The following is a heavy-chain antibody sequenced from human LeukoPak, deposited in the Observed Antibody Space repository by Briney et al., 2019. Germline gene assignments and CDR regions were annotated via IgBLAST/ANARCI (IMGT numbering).Heavy chain of an antibody. D-gene: IGHD3-22*01. J-gene: IGHJ3*02. V-gene: IGHV1-2*02. Sequence: GASVKVSCKASGYTFTGYYMHWVRQAPGQGLEWMGWINPNSGGTNYAQKFQGRVTMTRDTSISTAYMELSRLRSDDTAVYYCARGSYYDSSGYYGLDIWGQGTMVTVSS. CDR2: INPNSGGT. CDR3: ARGSYYDSSGYYGLDI. CDR1: GYTFTGYY.